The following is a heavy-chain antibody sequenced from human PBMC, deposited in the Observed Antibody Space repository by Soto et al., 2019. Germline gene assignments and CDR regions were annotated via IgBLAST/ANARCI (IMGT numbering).Heavy chain of an antibody. D-gene: IGHD5-12*01. CDR2: ISSSSSYT. V-gene: IGHV3-11*05. Sequence: QVQLVESGGGLVKPGGSLRLSCAASGFTFSDYYMGWIRQAPGKGLEWVSYISSSSSYTNYADSVKGRFTISRDNAKNSLYLQMNSLRAEDTALYYCARDHHRYSGYDYVDYWGQGTLVTVSS. CDR3: ARDHHRYSGYDYVDY. J-gene: IGHJ4*02. CDR1: GFTFSDYY.